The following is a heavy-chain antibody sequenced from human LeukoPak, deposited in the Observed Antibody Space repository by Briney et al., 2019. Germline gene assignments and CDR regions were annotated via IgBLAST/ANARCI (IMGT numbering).Heavy chain of an antibody. CDR1: GGSISSYY. J-gene: IGHJ4*02. CDR3: ARDLIAVAGTNDY. D-gene: IGHD6-19*01. Sequence: SETLSLTCTVSGGSISSYYWSWIRQPPGKGLEWIGDIYYRGSTNYNPSLKSRVTISIDTSKNQFSLKLTSVTAADTAVYYCARDLIAVAGTNDYWGQGTLVTVSS. V-gene: IGHV4-59*01. CDR2: IYYRGST.